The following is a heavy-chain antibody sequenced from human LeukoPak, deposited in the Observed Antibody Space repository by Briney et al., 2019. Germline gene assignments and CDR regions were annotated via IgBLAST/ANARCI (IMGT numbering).Heavy chain of an antibody. CDR3: ATYQSNFDY. J-gene: IGHJ4*02. V-gene: IGHV4-34*01. CDR1: GGSFSGYY. Sequence: SETLSLTCAVYGGSFSGYYWTWIRQPPGKGLEWIGEVTDRGNRNYNPSLRSRRTISVDTSKNQFSLKLSSVTAADTAVYYCATYQSNFDYWGQGTLVTVSS. D-gene: IGHD2-21*01. CDR2: VTDRGNR.